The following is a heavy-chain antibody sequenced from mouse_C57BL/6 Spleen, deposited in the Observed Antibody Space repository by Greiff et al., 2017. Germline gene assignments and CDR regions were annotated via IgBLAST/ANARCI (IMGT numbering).Heavy chain of an antibody. J-gene: IGHJ2*01. CDR3: AREWFDY. CDR2: INPNNGGT. V-gene: IGHV1-26*01. CDR1: GYTFTDYY. Sequence: EVQLQQSGPELVKPGASVKISCKASGYTFTDYYMNWVKQSHGKSLEWIGDINPNNGGTSYNQKFKGKATLTVDKSSSTAYMELRSLTSEDSAVYYCAREWFDYWGQVTTLTVSS.